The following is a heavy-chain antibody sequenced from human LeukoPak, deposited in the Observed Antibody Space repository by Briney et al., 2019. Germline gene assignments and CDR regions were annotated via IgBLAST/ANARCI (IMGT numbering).Heavy chain of an antibody. V-gene: IGHV3-23*01. CDR2: ISGSGGST. J-gene: IGHJ6*03. D-gene: IGHD3-16*02. Sequence: PGGTLRLSCAASGFSFSSYAMSWVRQAPGKGLEWVSAISGSGGSTYYADSVKGRSTISRDNSKNTLYLQMNSLRAEDTAVYYCAKDVYRTRHYYMDVWGKGTTVTVSS. CDR1: GFSFSSYA. CDR3: AKDVYRTRHYYMDV.